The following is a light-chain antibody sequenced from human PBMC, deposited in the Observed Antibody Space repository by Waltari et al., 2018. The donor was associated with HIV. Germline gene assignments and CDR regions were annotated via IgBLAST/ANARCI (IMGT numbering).Light chain of an antibody. CDR1: SSDVGDYNY. J-gene: IGLJ3*02. CDR2: EVS. V-gene: IGLV2-14*01. Sequence: SVSGSPGQSITISCTGTSSDVGDYNYVSWFQQHPGKVPKLLIYEVSNRPSGVSYRFSGSKSGNTASLTISGLQAEDEADYYCASYTSTSARVFGGGTKVTVL. CDR3: ASYTSTSARV.